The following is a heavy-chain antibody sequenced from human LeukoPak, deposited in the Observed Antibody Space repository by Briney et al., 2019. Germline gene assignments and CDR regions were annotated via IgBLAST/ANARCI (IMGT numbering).Heavy chain of an antibody. V-gene: IGHV4-61*02. J-gene: IGHJ4*02. CDR3: ASMVRGKGGVPHYFDY. Sequence: SETLSLTCTVSGGSISSGSYYWSWIRQPAGKGLEWIGRIYTSGSTNYNPSLKSRVTISVDTSKNQFSLKLSSVTAADTAVYYCASMVRGKGGVPHYFDYWGQGTLVTVSS. CDR2: IYTSGST. CDR1: GGSISSGSYY. D-gene: IGHD3-10*01.